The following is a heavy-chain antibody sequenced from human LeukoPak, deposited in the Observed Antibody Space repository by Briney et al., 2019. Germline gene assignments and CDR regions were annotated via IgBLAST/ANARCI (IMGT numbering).Heavy chain of an antibody. D-gene: IGHD4-17*01. V-gene: IGHV4-59*01. J-gene: IGHJ3*02. CDR2: IYDSGKT. Sequence: PSETLSLTCSVSGGSISTYYWTWIRQPPGKGLEWIGYIYDSGKTEYNPSLNSRATISVDTSKNQFSLKLTSVTAADTAVYYCARDLVTVTKGFDIWGQGTMVSVSS. CDR3: ARDLVTVTKGFDI. CDR1: GGSISTYY.